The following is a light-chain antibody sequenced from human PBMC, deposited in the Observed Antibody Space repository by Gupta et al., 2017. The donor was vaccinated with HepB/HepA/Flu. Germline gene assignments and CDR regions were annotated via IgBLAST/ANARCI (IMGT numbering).Light chain of an antibody. CDR2: GAS. J-gene: IGKJ1*01. CDR3: QQYSEWST. CDR1: QNVGTN. Sequence: VMTQSPDTLSVSPGERASLSCRASQNVGTNLAWYQQRPGQAPTLLIYGASNRATRIPARFRGSGSGTEFTLTINSLQPEDFATYYCQQYSEWSTFGQGTKVDVK. V-gene: IGKV3-15*01.